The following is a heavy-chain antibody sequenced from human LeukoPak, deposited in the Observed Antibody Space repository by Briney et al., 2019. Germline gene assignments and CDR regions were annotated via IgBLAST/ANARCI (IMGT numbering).Heavy chain of an antibody. V-gene: IGHV3-21*01. J-gene: IGHJ5*02. Sequence: GGSLRLSCAASGFTFSSHAMNWVRQAPGKGLEWVSSIDYSGTFTKYADSVKGRFTISRDNAKNSLYLQMDSVRAEDTAVYYCARVPSGSGSYLWWFDPWGLGTLVTVSS. D-gene: IGHD3-10*01. CDR2: IDYSGTFT. CDR3: ARVPSGSGSYLWWFDP. CDR1: GFTFSSHA.